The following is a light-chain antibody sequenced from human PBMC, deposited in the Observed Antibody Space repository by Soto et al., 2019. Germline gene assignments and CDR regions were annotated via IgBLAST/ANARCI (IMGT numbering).Light chain of an antibody. CDR1: QSVSSN. CDR3: QQYNYWPLT. V-gene: IGKV3-15*01. Sequence: EIVMTQSPATLSVSPGERATLSCRASQSVSSNLAWYQQKPGQATRLLIYGASTRATGIPARFSGSGSGTEFTLTISSLQSEDFSVYSCQQYNYWPLTFGQGTQVEIK. J-gene: IGKJ1*01. CDR2: GAS.